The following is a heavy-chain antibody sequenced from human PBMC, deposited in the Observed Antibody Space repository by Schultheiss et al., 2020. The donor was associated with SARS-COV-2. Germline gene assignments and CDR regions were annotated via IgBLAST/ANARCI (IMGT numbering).Heavy chain of an antibody. CDR3: ARGRPTVFDY. CDR1: DYSIRSDYY. V-gene: IGHV4-38-2*01. CDR2: IYHSGST. D-gene: IGHD4-17*01. Sequence: SETLSLTCAVSDYSIRSDYYWGWIRQPPGKGLEWIGSIYHSGSTYYNPSLKSRVTISVDTSKNQFSLKLSSVTAADTAVYYCARGRPTVFDYWGQGTLVTVSS. J-gene: IGHJ4*02.